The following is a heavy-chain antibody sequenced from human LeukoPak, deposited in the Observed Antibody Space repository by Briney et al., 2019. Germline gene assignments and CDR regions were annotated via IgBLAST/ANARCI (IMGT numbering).Heavy chain of an antibody. J-gene: IGHJ4*02. CDR1: GGTFSSYA. CDR2: IIPIFGTA. CDR3: ARDSGAYYYDSSGPLDY. D-gene: IGHD3-22*01. Sequence: SVKVSCKASGGTFSSYAISWVRQAPGQGLEWMGGIIPIFGTANYAQKFQGRVTITADESTSTAFMELSSLRSEDTAVYYCARDSGAYYYDSSGPLDYWGQGTLVTVSS. V-gene: IGHV1-69*13.